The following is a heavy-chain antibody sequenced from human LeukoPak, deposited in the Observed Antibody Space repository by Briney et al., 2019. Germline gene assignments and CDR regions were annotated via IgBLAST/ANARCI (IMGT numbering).Heavy chain of an antibody. CDR2: MHHSGST. J-gene: IGHJ4*02. CDR3: SSSGGHSGESFDY. D-gene: IGHD4-23*01. CDR1: GGSIRSYY. Sequence: SETLPLTCTVSGGSIRSYYWSWIRQPPGKGLEWIGYMHHSGSTKHNPYLKSRVTISVDTSKSQFSLKLSSVTAADTAVYYCSSSGGHSGESFDYGGQETLDTVSS. V-gene: IGHV4-59*12.